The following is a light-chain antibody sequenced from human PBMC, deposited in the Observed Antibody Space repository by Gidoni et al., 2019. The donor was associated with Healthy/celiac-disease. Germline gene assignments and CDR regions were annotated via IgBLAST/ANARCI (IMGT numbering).Light chain of an antibody. CDR1: KLGEKY. V-gene: IGLV3-1*01. Sequence: SYELTQPPSVSVSPGQTASITCSGDKLGEKYGCWYQQKPGQSPVLVIYQDTKRPSGIPERFSGSNSGNTATLTISGTQAMDEADYYCQTWDSSIVVFGGGTKVTVL. CDR3: QTWDSSIVV. CDR2: QDT. J-gene: IGLJ2*01.